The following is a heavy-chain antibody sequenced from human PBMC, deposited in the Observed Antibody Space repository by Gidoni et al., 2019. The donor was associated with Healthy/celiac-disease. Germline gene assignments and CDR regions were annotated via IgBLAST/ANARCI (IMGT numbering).Heavy chain of an antibody. D-gene: IGHD2-2*01. CDR2: INWNGGST. V-gene: IGHV3-20*04. CDR1: GFPFDDYG. CDR3: ARVVPAAMWFDY. Sequence: EVQLVETGGGVVRPGGSLRLSCAASGFPFDDYGMSWVRQAPGKGLEWVSGINWNGGSTGYADSGKGRFTISRDNAKNSRYLQMNSLRAEDTALYYCARVVPAAMWFDYWGQGTLVTVSS. J-gene: IGHJ4*02.